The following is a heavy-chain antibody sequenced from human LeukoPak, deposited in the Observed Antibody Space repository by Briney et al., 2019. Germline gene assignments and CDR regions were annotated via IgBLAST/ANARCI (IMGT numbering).Heavy chain of an antibody. Sequence: PGGSLRLSCAVSGITLSNYGMSWVRQAPGKGLEWVAGISDRSSRTNYADSVKGRFTISTDHPKNTLYLQMNSLRAEDTAVYFCAKRGVVIRVILVGFQKEAYYFDSWGQGALVTVSS. CDR1: GITLSNYG. CDR2: ISDRSSRT. D-gene: IGHD3-22*01. CDR3: AKRGVVIRVILVGFQKEAYYFDS. J-gene: IGHJ4*02. V-gene: IGHV3-23*01.